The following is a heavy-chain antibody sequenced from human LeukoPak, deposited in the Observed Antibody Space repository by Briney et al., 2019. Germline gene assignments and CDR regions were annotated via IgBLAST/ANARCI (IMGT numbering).Heavy chain of an antibody. CDR1: GGSISSYY. V-gene: IGHV4-59*01. D-gene: IGHD2/OR15-2a*01. J-gene: IGHJ4*02. CDR3: ARGFSHTGGYFDY. CDR2: IYYSGNT. Sequence: KPSEILSLTRTVSGGSISSYYWNWIRQPPGKGLEWVGYIYYSGNTNYNPSLKSRATISVDTSKNQFSLKLNSVTAADTAVYYCARGFSHTGGYFDYWGQGTLATVSS.